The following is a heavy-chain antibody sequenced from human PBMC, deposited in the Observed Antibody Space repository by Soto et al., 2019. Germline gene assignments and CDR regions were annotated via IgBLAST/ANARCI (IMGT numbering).Heavy chain of an antibody. CDR1: GYTFTNFG. V-gene: IGHV1-18*01. D-gene: IGHD5-18*01. CDR3: ATGIQLWLGPNAFDI. Sequence: ASVKVSCKASGYTFTNFGISWVRQAPGQGLEWMGWISAYNGDTSYAQKFQGRVTMTRDTAASTAYMELRSLRSEDTAVYYCATGIQLWLGPNAFDIWGQGTMVTVSS. J-gene: IGHJ3*02. CDR2: ISAYNGDT.